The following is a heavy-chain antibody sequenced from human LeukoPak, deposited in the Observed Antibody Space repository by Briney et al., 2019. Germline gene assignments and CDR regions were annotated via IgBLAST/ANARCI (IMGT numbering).Heavy chain of an antibody. V-gene: IGHV4-34*01. CDR3: AREGYYCYYMDV. CDR1: GGSFSGYY. J-gene: IGHJ6*03. CDR2: INHSGST. Sequence: SETLSLTCAVYGGSFSGYYWSWIRQPPGKGLEWIGEINHSGSTNYNPSLKSRVTISVDTSKNQFSLKLSSVTAADTAVYYCAREGYYCYYMDVWGKGTTVTVSS.